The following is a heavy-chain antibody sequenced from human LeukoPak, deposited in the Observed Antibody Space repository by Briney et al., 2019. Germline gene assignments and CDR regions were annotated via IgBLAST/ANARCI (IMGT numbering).Heavy chain of an antibody. J-gene: IGHJ4*02. CDR2: ISGSGGST. CDR1: GFTFSSYA. D-gene: IGHD2-21*01. Sequence: GGSLRLSCAASGFTFSSYAMSWVRQAPGKGLEWVSAISGSGGSTYYADSVKGRFTISRDNSKNTLYLQMNSLRAEDTAVYYCAKGYVVVIAIEYYFDYWGQGTLVTVSS. CDR3: AKGYVVVIAIEYYFDY. V-gene: IGHV3-23*01.